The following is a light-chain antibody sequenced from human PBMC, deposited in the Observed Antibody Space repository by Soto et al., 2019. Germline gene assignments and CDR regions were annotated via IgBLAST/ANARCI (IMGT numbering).Light chain of an antibody. Sequence: EIVLTQSPGTLSLSPGERATLSCRASQSVSSSYLAWYQQKPGQAPRLLIYGASIRATGIPDRFSGSGSGTDFTLTISRLVPEDFAVYYCQQYGSSPLTFGGGTKVEIK. CDR2: GAS. J-gene: IGKJ4*01. V-gene: IGKV3-20*01. CDR3: QQYGSSPLT. CDR1: QSVSSSY.